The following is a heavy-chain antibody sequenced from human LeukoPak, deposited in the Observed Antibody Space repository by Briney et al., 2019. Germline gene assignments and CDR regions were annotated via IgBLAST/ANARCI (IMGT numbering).Heavy chain of an antibody. Sequence: SETLSLTCTVSGGSISSSSYYWGWIRQPPGKGLEWIGSIYYSGSTYYNPSLKRRATISVDTSKNQLSLKLSSVTDAATAVYYFAREGRTSGTTGWFNPWGQGTLVTVSS. CDR3: AREGRTSGTTGWFNP. J-gene: IGHJ5*02. CDR2: IYYSGST. D-gene: IGHD1-1*01. CDR1: GGSISSSSYY. V-gene: IGHV4-39*07.